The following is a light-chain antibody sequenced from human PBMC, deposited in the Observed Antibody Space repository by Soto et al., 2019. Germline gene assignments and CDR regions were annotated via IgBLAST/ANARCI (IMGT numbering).Light chain of an antibody. CDR3: QQRSDWPWT. J-gene: IGKJ1*01. Sequence: DIVLTQSPGTLSLSPGERAALSCRASQSVSGSYLAWYQQKPGQAPRLLMYEASTRATGIPARFSGGGSGTDFTLTISSLEPEDFAVYYCQQRSDWPWTFGQGTKVDI. CDR1: QSVSGSY. CDR2: EAS. V-gene: IGKV3D-20*02.